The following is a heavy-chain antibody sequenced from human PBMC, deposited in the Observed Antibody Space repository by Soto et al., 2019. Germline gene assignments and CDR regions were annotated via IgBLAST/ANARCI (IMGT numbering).Heavy chain of an antibody. Sequence: GGSLRLSCAASGFTFSSYGMHWVRQAPGRGLEWVAVIWYDGSNKYYADSVKGRFTISRDNSKNTLYLQMNSLRAEDTAVYYCARDPDFWSGYYTPMHGMDVWGQGTTVTVSS. D-gene: IGHD3-3*01. CDR1: GFTFSSYG. CDR3: ARDPDFWSGYYTPMHGMDV. CDR2: IWYDGSNK. J-gene: IGHJ6*02. V-gene: IGHV3-33*01.